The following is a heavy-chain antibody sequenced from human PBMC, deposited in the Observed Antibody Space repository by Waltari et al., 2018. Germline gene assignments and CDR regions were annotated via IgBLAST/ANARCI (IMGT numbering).Heavy chain of an antibody. Sequence: EMQLVESGGGLVQPGRSLRLSCAASGFTFANYAMHWVRQAPGKGLEWVSGITWNSANIGYADSVQGRFTISRDNAKYSLYLQLNSLRAEDTALYYCAKGGGIRDAFDIWGHGTMVTVSS. D-gene: IGHD1-26*01. CDR2: ITWNSANI. J-gene: IGHJ3*02. CDR3: AKGGGIRDAFDI. CDR1: GFTFANYA. V-gene: IGHV3-9*01.